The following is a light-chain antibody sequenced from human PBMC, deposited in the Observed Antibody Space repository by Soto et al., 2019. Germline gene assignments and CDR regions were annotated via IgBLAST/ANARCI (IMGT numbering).Light chain of an antibody. Sequence: DIQMTQSPASLSASVGDRVTITCQATQDISNHLNWYQQKPGEAPKLLIYAASNLETGVPSRFSGGGSGTDFTFTISSLQPEDIAIYFCQKYGSLPYIFGQGTSLEIK. V-gene: IGKV1-33*01. CDR1: QDISNH. J-gene: IGKJ2*01. CDR3: QKYGSLPYI. CDR2: AAS.